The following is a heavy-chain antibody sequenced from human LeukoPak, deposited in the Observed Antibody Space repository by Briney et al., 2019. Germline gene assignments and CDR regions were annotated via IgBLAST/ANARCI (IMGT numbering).Heavy chain of an antibody. V-gene: IGHV4-34*01. CDR1: GGSFRGYF. CDR2: INHSGGT. CDR3: ARGHPLLDY. J-gene: IGHJ4*02. Sequence: SETLSFTCAVYGGSFRGYFWTWLRQPPGKVLERLGEINHSGGTNYNPSLKSRVTISVDTSKNQFSLKLSSVTAADTAVYYCARGHPLLDYWGQGTLVTVSS. D-gene: IGHD2-21*02.